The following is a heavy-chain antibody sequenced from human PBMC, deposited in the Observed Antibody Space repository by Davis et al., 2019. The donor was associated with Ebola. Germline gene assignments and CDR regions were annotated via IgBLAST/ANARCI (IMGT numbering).Heavy chain of an antibody. V-gene: IGHV3-21*04. CDR3: AKSGLSFGVVKYHYGMDV. Sequence: GESLKISCAASGFTFSYYSMNWVRQAPGKGLEWVSFISTSGNHINYADSVKGRFTISRDNAKNSLYLEMNSLGAEDTAVYYCAKSGLSFGVVKYHYGMDVWGKGTTVTVSS. J-gene: IGHJ6*04. CDR1: GFTFSYYS. D-gene: IGHD3-3*01. CDR2: ISTSGNHI.